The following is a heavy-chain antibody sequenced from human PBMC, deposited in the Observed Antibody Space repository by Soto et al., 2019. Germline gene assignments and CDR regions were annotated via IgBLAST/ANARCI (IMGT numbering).Heavy chain of an antibody. CDR2: IIPIFGTA. Sequence: QVQLVQSGAEVKKPGSSVKVSCTASGGTFSSYAISWVRQAPGQGLEWMGGIIPIFGTANYAQKFQGRVTITADESTSTAYMELSSLRSEDTAVYYCATELNYYDSSGYYTYYFDYWGQGTLVTVSS. CDR1: GGTFSSYA. D-gene: IGHD3-22*01. CDR3: ATELNYYDSSGYYTYYFDY. J-gene: IGHJ4*02. V-gene: IGHV1-69*01.